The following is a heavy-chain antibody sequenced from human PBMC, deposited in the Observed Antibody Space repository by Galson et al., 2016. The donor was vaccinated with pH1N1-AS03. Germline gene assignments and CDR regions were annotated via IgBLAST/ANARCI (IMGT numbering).Heavy chain of an antibody. Sequence: SLRLSCAASGFTFSSYEMHWVRQYTGKGLEWVSAIGVAGGTFYTDSVKGRFTISRENAKNSFYLQMNTLRAGDTAVYYCARESSTNSIAAFDIWGQGTMVTVSS. J-gene: IGHJ3*02. CDR2: IGVAGGT. D-gene: IGHD1-1*01. CDR3: ARESSTNSIAAFDI. V-gene: IGHV3-13*01. CDR1: GFTFSSYE.